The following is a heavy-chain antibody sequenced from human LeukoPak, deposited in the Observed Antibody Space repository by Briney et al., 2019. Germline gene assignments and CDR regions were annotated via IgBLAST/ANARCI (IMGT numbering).Heavy chain of an antibody. J-gene: IGHJ6*03. D-gene: IGHD3-10*01. CDR3: ARDGLLWFRELLNYYMDV. CDR2: INPNSGGT. CDR1: GYTFTGYY. Sequence: ASVKVSCKASGYTFTGYYMHWVRQAPGQGLEWMGRINPNSGGTNYAQKFQGRVTMTRDTSISTAYMELSRLRSDDTAVYYCARDGLLWFRELLNYYMDVWGKGTTVTVSS. V-gene: IGHV1-2*06.